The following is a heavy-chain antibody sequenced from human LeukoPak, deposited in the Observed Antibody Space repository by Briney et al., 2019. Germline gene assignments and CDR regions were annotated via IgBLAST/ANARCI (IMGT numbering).Heavy chain of an antibody. V-gene: IGHV3-23*01. J-gene: IGHJ3*01. D-gene: IGHD1-26*01. CDR1: GFTFSNFA. CDR2: IRGGAGDT. Sequence: GGSLRLSCAASGFTFSNFAMTWVRQAPGKGLEWVSGIRGGAGDTYYADSVKGRFTISRDTSKNTLYLQMNSLRAEDTAVYYCAKDGSGTYPDAFDVWAKGQWSPSLQ. CDR3: AKDGSGTYPDAFDV.